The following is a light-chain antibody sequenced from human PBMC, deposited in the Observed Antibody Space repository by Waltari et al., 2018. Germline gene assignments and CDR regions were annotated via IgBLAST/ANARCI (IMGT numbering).Light chain of an antibody. CDR2: GAS. V-gene: IGKV3-20*01. CDR1: QSLSSYY. J-gene: IGKJ2*01. CDR3: HQYGTSPRT. Sequence: EIVLTQSPGTLSVSPGARATLSCRASQSLSSYYLAWVQQRPGKAPRLLIYGASSRATGIPDRFSGSGSGTDFTLTISRLEPEDFAVYYCHQYGTSPRTFGQGTKLEIK.